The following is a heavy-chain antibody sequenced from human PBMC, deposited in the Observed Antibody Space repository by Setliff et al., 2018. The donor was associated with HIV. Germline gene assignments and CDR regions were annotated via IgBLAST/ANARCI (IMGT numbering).Heavy chain of an antibody. CDR1: GFTFSSYW. V-gene: IGHV3-7*03. Sequence: PGGSLRLSCAASGFTFSSYWMSWVRQAPGKGLEWVANINEDGSEDYYADSVKGRFTISRDNAKDSVYLEINGLRVDDMGIYFCARPIEWGHPARFDSWGQGTVVTVSS. J-gene: IGHJ5*01. D-gene: IGHD1-26*01. CDR3: ARPIEWGHPARFDS. CDR2: INEDGSED.